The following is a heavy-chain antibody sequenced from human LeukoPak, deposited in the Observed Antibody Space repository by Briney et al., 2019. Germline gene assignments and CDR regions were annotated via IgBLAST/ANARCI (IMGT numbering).Heavy chain of an antibody. D-gene: IGHD2/OR15-2a*01. Sequence: GGSLGLSCAASGFTFSSYGMSWVRQAPGKGLEWVSAISGSGGSTYYADSVKGRFTISRDNSKNTLYLQMNSLRAEDTAVYYCANYLEGYYMDVWGKGTTVTISS. V-gene: IGHV3-23*01. CDR3: ANYLEGYYMDV. CDR1: GFTFSSYG. J-gene: IGHJ6*03. CDR2: ISGSGGST.